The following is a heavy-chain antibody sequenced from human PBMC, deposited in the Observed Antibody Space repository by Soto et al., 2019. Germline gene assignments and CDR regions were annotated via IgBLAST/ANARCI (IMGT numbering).Heavy chain of an antibody. V-gene: IGHV4-39*07. D-gene: IGHD1-26*01. CDR2: IYYSGST. J-gene: IGHJ3*02. Sequence: SETLSLTCTVSGGSISSSSYYWGWIRQPPGKGLEWIGTIYYSGSTYYNPSLKSRVTISVDTSKNQFSLKLSSVTAADTAVYYCARVRGSSRGDAFDIWGQGTMVTVSS. CDR3: ARVRGSSRGDAFDI. CDR1: GGSISSSSYY.